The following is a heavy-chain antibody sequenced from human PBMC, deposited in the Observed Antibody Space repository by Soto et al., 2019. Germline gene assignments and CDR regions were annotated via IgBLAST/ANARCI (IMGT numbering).Heavy chain of an antibody. Sequence: CMRLSCTAAGFIVSDTYVNWVRQAPGKGLEWVSVISNRGDTHYADSVRGRFSLSRDISDNTLHLQMNNLRVEDTAVYYCAREPRYCRGGSCSITGDAYDIWGQGTMVTVSS. J-gene: IGHJ3*02. CDR3: AREPRYCRGGSCSITGDAYDI. D-gene: IGHD2-15*01. V-gene: IGHV3-66*01. CDR2: ISNRGDT. CDR1: GFIVSDTY.